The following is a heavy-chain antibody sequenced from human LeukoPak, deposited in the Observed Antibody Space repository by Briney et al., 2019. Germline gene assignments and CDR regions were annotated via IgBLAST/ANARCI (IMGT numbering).Heavy chain of an antibody. CDR1: GGSISSYY. CDR3: ARQDSYYYYYYMDV. J-gene: IGHJ6*03. Sequence: SETLSLTCTVSGGSISSYYWNWIRQPAGKGLEWIGRIHISGKTNYNPSLRATMSVDASRNQFSLKLSSVTAADTAVYYCARQDSYYYYYYMDVWGKGTTVTVSS. CDR2: IHISGKT. V-gene: IGHV4-4*07.